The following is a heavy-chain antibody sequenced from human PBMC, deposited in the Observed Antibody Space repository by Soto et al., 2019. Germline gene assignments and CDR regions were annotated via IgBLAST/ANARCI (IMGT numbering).Heavy chain of an antibody. Sequence: PGGSLRLSCAASGFTFSSYAMHWVRQAPGKGLEWVAVISYDGSNKYYADSVKGRFTISRDNSKNTLYLQMNSLRAEDTAVYYCARWGYSSSWYAGDAAFDIWGQGTMVTVSS. D-gene: IGHD6-13*01. CDR2: ISYDGSNK. J-gene: IGHJ3*02. CDR3: ARWGYSSSWYAGDAAFDI. V-gene: IGHV3-30-3*01. CDR1: GFTFSSYA.